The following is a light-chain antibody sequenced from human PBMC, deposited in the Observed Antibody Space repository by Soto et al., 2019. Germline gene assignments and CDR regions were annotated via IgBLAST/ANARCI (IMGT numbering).Light chain of an antibody. CDR3: SSYADTNNLV. CDR1: SSDVGGYNY. CDR2: EVN. J-gene: IGLJ2*01. Sequence: QSVLTQPPSASGSLGQSVTISCTGTSSDVGGYNYVSWFQHHPGKAPKLMIYEVNNRPSGVPDRFSGSKSGNTASLTVSGLQAEDEADYYCSSYADTNNLVFGGGTQLTVL. V-gene: IGLV2-8*01.